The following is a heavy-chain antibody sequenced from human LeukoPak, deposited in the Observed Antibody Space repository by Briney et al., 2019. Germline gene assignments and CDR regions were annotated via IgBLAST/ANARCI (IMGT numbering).Heavy chain of an antibody. J-gene: IGHJ4*02. D-gene: IGHD4-11*01. CDR1: GFTLSDYA. CDR3: ARSVPDYTRFDY. CDR2: FKTKYSQV. Sequence: GGYLRLSCVTSGFTLSDYAMNWVRQAPGKGLEWVSTFKTKYSQVYYAESVRGRFTISTDNSEKTVYLQMNSLRVEDTALYYCARSVPDYTRFDYWGQGALVTVSS. V-gene: IGHV3-23*05.